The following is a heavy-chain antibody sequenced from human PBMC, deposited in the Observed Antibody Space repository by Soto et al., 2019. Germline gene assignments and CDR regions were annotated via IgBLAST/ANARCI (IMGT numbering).Heavy chain of an antibody. V-gene: IGHV1-69*13. CDR3: AREQSRPFGESTYYYYGMDV. CDR1: GGTFSSYA. D-gene: IGHD3-10*01. Sequence: EASVKVSCKASGGTFSSYAISWVRQAPGQGLEWMGGIIPIFGTANYAQKFQGRVTITADESTSTAYMELSSLRSEDTAVYYCAREQSRPFGESTYYYYGMDVWGQGTTVTVSS. J-gene: IGHJ6*02. CDR2: IIPIFGTA.